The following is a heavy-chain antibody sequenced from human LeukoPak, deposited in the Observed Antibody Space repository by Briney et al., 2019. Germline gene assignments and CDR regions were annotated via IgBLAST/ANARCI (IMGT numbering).Heavy chain of an antibody. CDR3: ARDSWYGQWLVFDY. CDR1: GGSFTIYS. J-gene: IGHJ4*02. V-gene: IGHV4-34*01. CDR2: INHSGNT. Sequence: PSETLSLTCAVYGGSFTIYSWTWIRQSPGKGLEWIGEINHSGNTNYNPSLKSRVTISVDTSKNQLSLKLSSVTAADTAVYYCARDSWYGQWLVFDYWGQGTLVTVSS. D-gene: IGHD6-19*01.